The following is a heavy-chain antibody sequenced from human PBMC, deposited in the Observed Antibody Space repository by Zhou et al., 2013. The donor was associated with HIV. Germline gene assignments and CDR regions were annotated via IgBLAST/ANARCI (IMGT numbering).Heavy chain of an antibody. Sequence: QVRLVQSGDEVKKPGASVKVSCKTTGYTFNRYDVSWVRQAPGQGLEWMGWISGDNGKTNYAQKLQGRVSVTTDTSTNTAYMELRSLRFDDTAVYYCATDLSPRHGASDLWGQGTLVIVSS. CDR3: ATDLSPRHGASDL. CDR2: ISGDNGKT. CDR1: GYTFNRYD. V-gene: IGHV1-18*01. J-gene: IGHJ3*01.